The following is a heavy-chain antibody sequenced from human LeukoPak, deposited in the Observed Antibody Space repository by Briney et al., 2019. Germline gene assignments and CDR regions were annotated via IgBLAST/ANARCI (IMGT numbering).Heavy chain of an antibody. Sequence: GGSLRLSCAASGFTFSRSAIYWVRQAPGRGLESVSFIQYDATHKFYADSVKGRFTISRDNSKNTVYLQMSSLRLDDTGVYYCGKGGDRGYWGQGTLVTVSS. CDR1: GFTFSRSA. D-gene: IGHD3-10*01. V-gene: IGHV3-30*02. CDR2: IQYDATHK. CDR3: GKGGDRGY. J-gene: IGHJ4*02.